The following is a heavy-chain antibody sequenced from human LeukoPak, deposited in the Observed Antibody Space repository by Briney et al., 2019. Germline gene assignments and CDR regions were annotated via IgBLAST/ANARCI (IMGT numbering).Heavy chain of an antibody. CDR3: ARGGSFPISYYGMHV. J-gene: IGHJ6*02. D-gene: IGHD2-15*01. CDR1: GFIVSSNY. Sequence: GGSLRLSCAASGFIVSSNYMSWVRQAPGKGLEWVSFIYSGGSTHYADSVKGRFTISRDTSKNALYLQMNSLRAEDTAVYYCARGGSFPISYYGMHVWGQGTTVTVSS. V-gene: IGHV3-53*01. CDR2: IYSGGST.